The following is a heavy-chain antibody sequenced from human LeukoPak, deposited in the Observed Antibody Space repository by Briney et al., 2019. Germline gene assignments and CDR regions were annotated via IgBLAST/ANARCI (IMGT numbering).Heavy chain of an antibody. CDR2: IKQDGSEK. V-gene: IGHV3-7*01. CDR3: ARATDDDSYYYYYMDV. J-gene: IGHJ6*03. CDR1: GFTFNRYG. Sequence: GGSLRLSCAASGFTFNRYGMSWVRQAPGKGLEWVANIKQDGSEKYYVDSVKGRFTISRDNAKNSLYLQMNSLRAEDTAVYYCARATDDDSYYYYYMDVWGKGTTVTVSS.